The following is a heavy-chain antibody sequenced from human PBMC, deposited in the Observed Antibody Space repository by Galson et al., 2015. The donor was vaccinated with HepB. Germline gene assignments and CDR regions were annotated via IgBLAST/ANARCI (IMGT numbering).Heavy chain of an antibody. V-gene: IGHV1-46*01. J-gene: IGHJ6*02. CDR3: ASYGTTGTEGAYYYYGMDV. Sequence: SVKVSCKASGYTFTSYYMHWVRQAPGQGLEWMGIINPSGGSTSYAQKFQGRVTMTRDTSTSTVYMELSSLRSEDTAVYYCASYGTTGTEGAYYYYGMDVWGQGTMVTVSS. D-gene: IGHD1-1*01. CDR2: INPSGGST. CDR1: GYTFTSYY.